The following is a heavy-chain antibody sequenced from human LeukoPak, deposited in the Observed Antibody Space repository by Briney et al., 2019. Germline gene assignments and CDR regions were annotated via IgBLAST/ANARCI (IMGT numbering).Heavy chain of an antibody. J-gene: IGHJ4*02. CDR3: ARLSDY. CDR1: GGSITSNSFY. CDR2: INYSGTT. Sequence: PSETLSLTCTVSGGSITSNSFYWGWIRQPPGKGLEWIGSINYSGTTYYNLSLKSRITISVDTSKTRLSLKLSSVTAADTAVYYCARLSDYWGRGTLVTVSS. V-gene: IGHV4-39*01.